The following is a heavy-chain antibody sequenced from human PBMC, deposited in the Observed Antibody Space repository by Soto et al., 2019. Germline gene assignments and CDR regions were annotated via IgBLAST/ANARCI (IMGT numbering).Heavy chain of an antibody. D-gene: IGHD1-26*01. Sequence: GESLTISCKGSGYSFTSYWISWVRQMPGKGLAWRGRIDPIDSDTNYSPSFLGHVTISADKSISTDYLQWRSLKASDTAMYYCARHVIPGVKWIDADAFDIWGQGTTVTVSS. J-gene: IGHJ3*02. CDR3: ARHVIPGVKWIDADAFDI. V-gene: IGHV5-10-1*01. CDR2: IDPIDSDT. CDR1: GYSFTSYW.